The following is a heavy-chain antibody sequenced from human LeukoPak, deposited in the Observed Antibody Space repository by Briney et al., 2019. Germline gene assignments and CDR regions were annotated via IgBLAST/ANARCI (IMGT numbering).Heavy chain of an antibody. V-gene: IGHV5-51*01. J-gene: IGHJ6*03. D-gene: IGHD6-6*01. CDR1: GYSFTSYW. CDR3: ARHVRSGSSSSFLLYYYYMDV. CDR2: IYPGDSDT. Sequence: GESLKISCKGSGYSFTSYWIGWVRQMPGKGLEWMGIIYPGDSDTRYSPSFQGQVTISADKSISTAYLQWSSLKASDTAMYYCARHVRSGSSSSFLLYYYYMDVWGKGTTVTVSS.